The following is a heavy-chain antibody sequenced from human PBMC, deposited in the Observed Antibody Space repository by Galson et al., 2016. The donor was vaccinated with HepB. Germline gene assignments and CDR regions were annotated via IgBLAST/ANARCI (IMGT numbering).Heavy chain of an antibody. CDR2: ISGQGDST. Sequence: SLRLSCAASGFTFSNFAMTWVRQAPGKGLVWISGISGQGDSTYYADSVTGRFTVSRDNSKNPVHLHMNSLRVDDTAVYYCANLGSGSFRWYFYGMEVWGKGTTVTVPS. D-gene: IGHD3-10*01. V-gene: IGHV3-23*01. CDR3: ANLGSGSFRWYFYGMEV. J-gene: IGHJ6*04. CDR1: GFTFSNFA.